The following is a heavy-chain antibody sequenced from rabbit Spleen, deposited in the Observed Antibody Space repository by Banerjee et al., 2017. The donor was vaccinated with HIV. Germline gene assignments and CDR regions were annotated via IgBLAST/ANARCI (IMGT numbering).Heavy chain of an antibody. CDR1: GFSFSSRYY. V-gene: IGHV1S40*01. CDR3: ARDSGTSFSSYGMDL. CDR2: IVGSSSGFT. D-gene: IGHD8-1*01. J-gene: IGHJ6*01. Sequence: QSLEESGGDLVKPGASLTLTCTASGFSFSSRYYMCWVRQAPGKGLEWISCIVGSSSGFTYSATWAKGRFTISKTSSTTVTLQMTSLTAADTATYFCARDSGTSFSSYGMDLWGPGTLVTVS.